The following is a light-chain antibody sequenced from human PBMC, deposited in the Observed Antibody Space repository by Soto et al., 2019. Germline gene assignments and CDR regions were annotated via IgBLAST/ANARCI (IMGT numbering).Light chain of an antibody. CDR2: DVS. V-gene: IGKV3-15*01. Sequence: EIVLTQSPATLSVSPVERATLCCRAGQGVTTNFAWYQQKSRQSPRLLIYDVSIRATGFPARFSGTGSETDFTLTISGLQSEDSAVYFYQEYNNWPFSFGQGTRLEIK. J-gene: IGKJ5*01. CDR3: QEYNNWPFS. CDR1: QGVTTN.